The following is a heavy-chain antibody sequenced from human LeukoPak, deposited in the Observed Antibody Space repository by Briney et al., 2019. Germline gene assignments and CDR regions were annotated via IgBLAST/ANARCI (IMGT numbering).Heavy chain of an antibody. V-gene: IGHV3-7*01. CDR3: ARERKYDSNFDY. CDR1: GSTLRSFA. CDR2: IKQDGNDK. D-gene: IGHD1-1*01. J-gene: IGHJ4*02. Sequence: PGGSLRLSCHASGSTLRSFAMSWVRQAPGKGMEWVANIKQDGNDKYYVDSVKGRFTISRDNAKNTLYLQMNSQRAEDTAVYYCARERKYDSNFDYWGQGTLVTVSS.